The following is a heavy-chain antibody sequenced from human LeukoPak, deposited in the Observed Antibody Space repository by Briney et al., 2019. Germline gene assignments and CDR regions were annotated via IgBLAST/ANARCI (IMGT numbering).Heavy chain of an antibody. Sequence: PGGSLRLSCAASGFTFSSYWMHWVRQAPGKGLVWVAVIWYDGSNKYYADSVKGRFTISRDNSKNTLYLQMNSLRAEDTAVYYCARDRPPLGYWGQGTLVTVSS. CDR3: ARDRPPLGY. V-gene: IGHV3-33*08. D-gene: IGHD6-6*01. CDR1: GFTFSSYW. J-gene: IGHJ4*02. CDR2: IWYDGSNK.